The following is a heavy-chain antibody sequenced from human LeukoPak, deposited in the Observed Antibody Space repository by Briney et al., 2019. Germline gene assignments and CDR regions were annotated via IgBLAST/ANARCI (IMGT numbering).Heavy chain of an antibody. CDR3: ARGSNSSSFRYYFDN. CDR2: IKQDGSEK. V-gene: IGHV3-7*01. Sequence: PGGSLRLSCAGSGFTFSRHWMSWVRQAPGKGLEGVANIKQDGSEKYYVDSVKGRFTISRDNAKNSLYLQMNSLRAEDTAVYYCARGSNSSSFRYYFDNWGQGTLVTVSS. CDR1: GFTFSRHW. D-gene: IGHD6-6*01. J-gene: IGHJ4*02.